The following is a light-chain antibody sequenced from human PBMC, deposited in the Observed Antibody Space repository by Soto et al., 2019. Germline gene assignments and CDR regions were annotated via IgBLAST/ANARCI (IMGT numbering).Light chain of an antibody. V-gene: IGKV3-20*01. CDR3: QQYGSSGVT. J-gene: IGKJ3*01. Sequence: EIVLTQSPGTLSLSPGERATLSCRASQSVSSNSLAWYQQKPGQAPRLLIYGASTRATGIADRFSGSGSGTDFTLTISRLEPEDFAVYYCQQYGSSGVTFGPGTRWISN. CDR1: QSVSSNS. CDR2: GAS.